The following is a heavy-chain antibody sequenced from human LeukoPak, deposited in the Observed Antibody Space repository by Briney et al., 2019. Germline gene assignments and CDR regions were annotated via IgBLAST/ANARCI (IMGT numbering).Heavy chain of an antibody. V-gene: IGHV3-23*01. Sequence: GGSLRLSCAASGFTFSSYAMSWVRQAPGKGLEWVSATSGSGGSTYYADSVKGRFTISRGNSKNTLYLQMNSLRAEDTAVYYCATYYDFWSAVGYYYYHYMDVWGKGTTVTVSS. D-gene: IGHD3-3*01. CDR2: TSGSGGST. CDR1: GFTFSSYA. J-gene: IGHJ6*03. CDR3: ATYYDFWSAVGYYYYHYMDV.